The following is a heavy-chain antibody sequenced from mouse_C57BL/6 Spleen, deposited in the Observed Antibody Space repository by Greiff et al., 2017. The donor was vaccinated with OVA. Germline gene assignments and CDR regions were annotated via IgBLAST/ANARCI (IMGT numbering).Heavy chain of an antibody. J-gene: IGHJ2*01. Sequence: QVPLQPPGAELVKPGASVQLSCQASGYTFPSYLMHWVKQRPGPGLEWIGMIHPNSGSTNYNEKFKSKATLTVDKSSSTAYMQLSSLTSEDSAVYYCARNDYDAVDYWGQGTTLTVSS. V-gene: IGHV1-64*01. CDR3: ARNDYDAVDY. CDR1: GYTFPSYL. D-gene: IGHD2-4*01. CDR2: IHPNSGST.